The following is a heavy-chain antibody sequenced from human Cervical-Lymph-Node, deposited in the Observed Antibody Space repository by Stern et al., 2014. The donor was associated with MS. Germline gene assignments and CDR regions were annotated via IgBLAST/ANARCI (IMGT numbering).Heavy chain of an antibody. CDR2: INPSTGDT. Sequence: VQLLESGAEVTKPGASVRVSCKASGYTFTGHYIHWVRQAPGQGLEWMGRINPSTGDTNSAQKFQGRVTMTRDPSITTAYLDLSSPTSDDTAIYYCARADGSSWGSFDYWGQGTLITVSS. D-gene: IGHD6-13*01. J-gene: IGHJ4*02. CDR3: ARADGSSWGSFDY. V-gene: IGHV1-2*06. CDR1: GYTFTGHY.